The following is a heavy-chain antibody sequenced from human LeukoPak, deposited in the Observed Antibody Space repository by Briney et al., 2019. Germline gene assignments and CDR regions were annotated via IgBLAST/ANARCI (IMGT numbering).Heavy chain of an antibody. CDR1: GGTFSSYA. CDR3: ARVVRVAYYYYGMDV. Sequence: ASVKVSCKASGGTFSSYAISWVRQAPGQGLEWMGRIIPILGIANYAQKFQGRVTITADKSTSTAYMELSSLRSEDTAVYYCARVVRVAYYYYGMDVWGQGTTVTVSS. V-gene: IGHV1-69*04. J-gene: IGHJ6*02. CDR2: IIPILGIA. D-gene: IGHD3-10*01.